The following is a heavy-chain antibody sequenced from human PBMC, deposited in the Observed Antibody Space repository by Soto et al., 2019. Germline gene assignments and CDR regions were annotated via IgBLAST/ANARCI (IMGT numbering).Heavy chain of an antibody. Sequence: QVQLVQSGAEVKKPGSSVKVSCKASGGTFRSYTISWVRPAPGQGLAWMGRIIPILGIANYVQKFQGRVTITADKSTSTAYMELSSLRSEDTAVYYCAGGDDYYCSGSYFLCSYWGQGTLVTVSS. CDR2: IIPILGIA. CDR3: AGGDDYYCSGSYFLCSY. CDR1: GGTFRSYT. V-gene: IGHV1-69*02. J-gene: IGHJ4*02. D-gene: IGHD3-10*01.